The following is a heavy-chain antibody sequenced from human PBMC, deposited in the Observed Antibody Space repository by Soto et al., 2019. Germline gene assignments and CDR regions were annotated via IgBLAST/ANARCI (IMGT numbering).Heavy chain of an antibody. CDR2: ISYDGSNK. D-gene: IGHD6-19*01. V-gene: IGHV3-30*18. J-gene: IGHJ4*02. Sequence: QVQLVESGGGVVQPGRSLRLSCAASGFTFSSYGMHWVRQAPSKGLEWVAVISYDGSNKYYADSVKGRFTISRDNSKNPLYLQMNSLRAEDTAVYYCAKDRGSGGRRIDYWGQGTLVTVSS. CDR3: AKDRGSGGRRIDY. CDR1: GFTFSSYG.